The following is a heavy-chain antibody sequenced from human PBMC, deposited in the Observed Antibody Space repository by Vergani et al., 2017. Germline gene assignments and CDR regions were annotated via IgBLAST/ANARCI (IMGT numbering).Heavy chain of an antibody. CDR1: GYFFSGYF. D-gene: IGHD2-15*01. CDR2: INSKSGAT. V-gene: IGHV1-2*02. Sequence: QVQLVQSGAEVKKPGASVRVSCKGYGYFFSGYFMHWVRQAPGQGLEWMGWINSKSGATNSAQKFQGRVTLTRDTTISTAYMELSSLTSDDTAVYYCAAAVVVDGFDVWAQGTIVTVSP. CDR3: AAAVVVDGFDV. J-gene: IGHJ3*01.